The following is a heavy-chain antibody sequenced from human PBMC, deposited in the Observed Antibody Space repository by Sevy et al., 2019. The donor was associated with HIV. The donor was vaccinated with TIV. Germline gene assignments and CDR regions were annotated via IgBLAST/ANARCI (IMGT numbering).Heavy chain of an antibody. CDR3: ATTKDYYESSGYPFDY. Sequence: ASVKVSCKVSGYTLTEFSTHWVRQAPGKGLEWMATFDPEDDETIYAQKFQGRVTMAEDTSTDTVYMELSSLRSEDTAGYYCATTKDYYESSGYPFDYWGQGTLVTVSS. D-gene: IGHD3-22*01. J-gene: IGHJ4*02. CDR2: FDPEDDET. CDR1: GYTLTEFS. V-gene: IGHV1-24*01.